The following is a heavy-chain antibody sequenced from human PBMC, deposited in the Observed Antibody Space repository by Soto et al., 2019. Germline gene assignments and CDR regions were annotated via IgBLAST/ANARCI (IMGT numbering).Heavy chain of an antibody. D-gene: IGHD3-3*01. J-gene: IGHJ3*02. CDR2: ISAYNGNT. CDR3: ARESFYDFWSGCPAFDI. CDR1: GYTFTSYG. V-gene: IGHV1-18*01. Sequence: GASVKVSCKASGYTFTSYGISWVRQAPGQGLEWMGWISAYNGNTNYAQKLQGRVTMTTDTSTSTAYMELRSLRSDDTAVYYCARESFYDFWSGCPAFDIWGQGTMVTVSS.